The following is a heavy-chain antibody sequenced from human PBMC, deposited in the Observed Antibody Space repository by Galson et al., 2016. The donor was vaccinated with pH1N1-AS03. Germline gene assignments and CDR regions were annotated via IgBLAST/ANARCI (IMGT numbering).Heavy chain of an antibody. V-gene: IGHV1-2*06. CDR1: GYTFSAYY. J-gene: IGHJ2*01. CDR3: ATPKSLKVGATSAFDL. Sequence: SVKVSCKASGYTFSAYYMHWVRQAPGQGLEWLGRINSKNGDTDYAPKFRDRLTMTRDTSITTAYLELRSLTSGDTALYYCATPKSLKVGATSAFDLWGRGTLVTVTS. CDR2: INSKNGDT. D-gene: IGHD1-26*01.